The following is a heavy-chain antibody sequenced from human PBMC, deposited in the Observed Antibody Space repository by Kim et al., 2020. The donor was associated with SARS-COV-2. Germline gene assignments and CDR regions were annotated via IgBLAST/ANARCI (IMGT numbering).Heavy chain of an antibody. CDR2: INHSGTT. CDR3: ARGLSDVH. J-gene: IGHJ4*02. CDR1: GGSFTGYY. D-gene: IGHD6-6*01. V-gene: IGHV4-34*01. Sequence: SETLSLTCAVYGGSFTGYYWSWIRQPPGKGLEWIGEINHSGTTYYNPSLKSRVTISLDTSKNQFSLKLTSVTAADTAVYYCARGLSDVHWGQGTLVTVSS.